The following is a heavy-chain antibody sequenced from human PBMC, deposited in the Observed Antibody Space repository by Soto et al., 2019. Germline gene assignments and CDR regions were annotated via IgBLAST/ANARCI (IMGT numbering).Heavy chain of an antibody. J-gene: IGHJ5*02. CDR3: ARDRVYSSGWTTTPGWFDP. V-gene: IGHV1-69*01. CDR1: GCTFSSYA. CDR2: IIPIFGTA. D-gene: IGHD6-19*01. Sequence: QVQLVQSGAEVKKPGSSVKVSCKASGCTFSSYAISWVRQAPGQGLEWMGGIIPIFGTANYAQKFQGRVTITADESTSTAYMELSSLRSEDTAVYYCARDRVYSSGWTTTPGWFDPWGQGTLVTVSS.